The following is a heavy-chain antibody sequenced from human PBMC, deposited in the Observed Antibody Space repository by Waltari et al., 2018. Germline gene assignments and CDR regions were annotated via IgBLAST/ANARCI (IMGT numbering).Heavy chain of an antibody. CDR1: GFTFSSNA. J-gene: IGHJ4*02. V-gene: IGHV3-23*01. CDR2: ISGSGGST. Sequence: EVQLLESGGGLVQPGGSLRRSCAASGFTFSSNAIHWVRQAPGKGLEWVSAISGSGGSTYNADSVKGRFTISRDNSKNTLYLQMNSLRAEDTAVYYCAKPQDRGSSWLDYWGQGTLVTVSS. D-gene: IGHD6-13*01. CDR3: AKPQDRGSSWLDY.